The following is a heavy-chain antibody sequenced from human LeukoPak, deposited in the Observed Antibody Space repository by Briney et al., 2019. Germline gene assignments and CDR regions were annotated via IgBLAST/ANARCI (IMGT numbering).Heavy chain of an antibody. J-gene: IGHJ4*02. Sequence: PGGSLRLSCAASGFTFSSYAMHWVRQAPGKGLEWVAVISYDGSNKYYADSVKGRFTISRDNSKNTLYLQMNSLRAEDTAVYYCARVVGATLFDYWGQGTLVTVSS. CDR3: ARVVGATLFDY. D-gene: IGHD1-26*01. CDR2: ISYDGSNK. CDR1: GFTFSSYA. V-gene: IGHV3-30*14.